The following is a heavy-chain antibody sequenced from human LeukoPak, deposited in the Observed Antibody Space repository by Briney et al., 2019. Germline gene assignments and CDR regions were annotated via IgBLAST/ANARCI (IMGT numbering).Heavy chain of an antibody. CDR3: ARVVPRIAVAGTKYNWFDP. CDR2: INPNSGGT. CDR1: GYTFTSYD. V-gene: IGHV1-2*02. J-gene: IGHJ5*02. D-gene: IGHD6-19*01. Sequence: GASVKVSCKASGYTFTSYDINWVRQAPGQGLEWMGWINPNSGGTNYAQKFQGRVTMTRDTSISTAYMELSRLRSDDTAVYYCARVVPRIAVAGTKYNWFDPWGQGTLVTVSS.